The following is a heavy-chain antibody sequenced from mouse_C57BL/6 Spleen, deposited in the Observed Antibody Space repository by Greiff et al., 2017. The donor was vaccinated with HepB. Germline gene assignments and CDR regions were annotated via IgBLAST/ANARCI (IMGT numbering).Heavy chain of an antibody. D-gene: IGHD1-1*01. CDR3: ARDRGYGSSYWHFDV. J-gene: IGHJ1*03. CDR1: GFTFSSYA. CDR2: ISDGGSYT. Sequence: EVMLVESGGGLVKPGGSLKLSCAASGFTFSSYAMSWVRQTPEKRLEWVATISDGGSYTYYPDNVKGRFTISRDNAKNNLYLQMSHLKSEDTAMYYCARDRGYGSSYWHFDVWGTGTTVTVSS. V-gene: IGHV5-4*01.